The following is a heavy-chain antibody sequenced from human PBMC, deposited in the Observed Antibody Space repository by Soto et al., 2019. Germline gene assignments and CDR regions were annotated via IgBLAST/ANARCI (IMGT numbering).Heavy chain of an antibody. V-gene: IGHV1-24*01. CDR2: FDPEDGET. J-gene: IGHJ4*02. Sequence: ASVKVSCKVSGYTLTELSMHWVRQAPGKGLEWMGGFDPEDGETIYAQKFQGRVTMTEDTSTDTAYMELSSLRSEDTAVYYCATGPVATTLFHYWGQGTLVTVSS. CDR3: ATGPVATTLFHY. CDR1: GYTLTELS. D-gene: IGHD5-12*01.